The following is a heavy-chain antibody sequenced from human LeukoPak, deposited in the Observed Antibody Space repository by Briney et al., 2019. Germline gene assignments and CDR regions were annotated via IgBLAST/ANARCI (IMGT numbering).Heavy chain of an antibody. D-gene: IGHD2-15*01. CDR2: ISSSSSYI. CDR1: GFTFSSYA. J-gene: IGHJ4*02. CDR3: AREISRVVVAATHGVGY. Sequence: GGSLRLSCAASGFTFSSYAMNWVRQAPGKGLEWVSSISSSSSYIYYADSVKGRFTISRGNAKNSLYLQMNSLRAEDTAVYYCAREISRVVVAATHGVGYWGQGTLVTVSS. V-gene: IGHV3-21*01.